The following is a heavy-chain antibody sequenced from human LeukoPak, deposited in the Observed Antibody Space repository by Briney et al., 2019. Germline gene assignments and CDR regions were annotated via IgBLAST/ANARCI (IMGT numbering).Heavy chain of an antibody. CDR1: GYTFTGYY. D-gene: IGHD4-17*01. CDR2: INPNSGGT. Sequence: GASVKVSCKASGYTFTGYYMHWVRQAPGQGLEWRGWINPNSGGTNYAQKFQGWVTMTRDTSISTAYMELSRLRSDDTAVYYCARDSGDYYFDYWGQGTLVTVSS. V-gene: IGHV1-2*04. CDR3: ARDSGDYYFDY. J-gene: IGHJ4*02.